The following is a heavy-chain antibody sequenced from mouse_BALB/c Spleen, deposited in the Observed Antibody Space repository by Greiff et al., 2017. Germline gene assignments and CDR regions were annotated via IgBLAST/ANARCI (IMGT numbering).Heavy chain of an antibody. V-gene: IGHV5-12-2*01. CDR3: ARLMITTNAMVY. J-gene: IGHJ4*01. CDR1: GFTFSSYT. CDR2: ISNGGGST. D-gene: IGHD2-4*01. Sequence: EVMLVESGGGLVQPGGSLKLSCAASGFTFSSYTMSWVRQTPEKRLEWVAYISNGGGSTYYPDTVKGRFTISRDNAKNTLYLQMSSLKSEDTAMYYCARLMITTNAMVYWGQGTSVTVSS.